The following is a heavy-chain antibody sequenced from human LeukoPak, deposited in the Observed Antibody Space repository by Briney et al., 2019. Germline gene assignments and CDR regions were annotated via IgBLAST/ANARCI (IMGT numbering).Heavy chain of an antibody. V-gene: IGHV4-61*02. CDR3: AKDLRGPFGESPL. CDR2: IYTSGST. D-gene: IGHD3-10*01. CDR1: GGSISSGSYY. Sequence: SETLSLTCTVSGGSISSGSYYWSWIRQPAGKGLEWIGRIYTSGSTNYNPSLKSRVTISVDTSKNQFSLKLSSVTAADTAVYYCAKDLRGPFGESPLWGQGTLVTVSS. J-gene: IGHJ4*02.